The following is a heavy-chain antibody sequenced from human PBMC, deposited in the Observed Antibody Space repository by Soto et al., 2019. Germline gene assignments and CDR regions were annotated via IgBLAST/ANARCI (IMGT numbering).Heavy chain of an antibody. Sequence: GGSLRLSCAASGFTFSSYGMSWVRQAPGKGLEWVSSIGASGGSTYYADSVKGRFTISRDNSKNTVYLQMNSLRAEDTAVYYCAKLVAAAGSEYWGQGTLVTVSS. CDR1: GFTFSSYG. D-gene: IGHD6-13*01. CDR2: IGASGGST. CDR3: AKLVAAAGSEY. J-gene: IGHJ4*02. V-gene: IGHV3-23*01.